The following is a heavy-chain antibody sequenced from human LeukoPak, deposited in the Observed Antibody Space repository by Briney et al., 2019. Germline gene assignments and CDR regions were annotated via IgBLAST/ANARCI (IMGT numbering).Heavy chain of an antibody. CDR3: ARGHGESGSYLRLLEYYFDY. Sequence: GGSLRLSCAASGFTFSSYSMNWVRQAPGKGLEWVSAISDSGVSTYYADSVKGRFTVSRDNSKNTLYLQMNSLRPEDTAVYYCARGHGESGSYLRLLEYYFDYWGQGTLVTVSS. CDR1: GFTFSSYS. CDR2: ISDSGVST. J-gene: IGHJ4*02. D-gene: IGHD1-26*01. V-gene: IGHV3-23*01.